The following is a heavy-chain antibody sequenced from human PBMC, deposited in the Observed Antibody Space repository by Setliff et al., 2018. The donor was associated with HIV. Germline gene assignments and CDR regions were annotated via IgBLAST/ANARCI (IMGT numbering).Heavy chain of an antibody. J-gene: IGHJ4*02. CDR2: IYHSGST. D-gene: IGHD1-20*01. CDR1: GYSISSGYY. Sequence: TLSLTCAVSGYSISSGYYWGWIRQPPGKGLEWIGSIYHSGSTFYNPSLKSRVTISVDTSKNHFSLKLSSVTAADTAVYYCARLNNGAHYFHFDYWGQGTLVTVSS. CDR3: ARLNNGAHYFHFDY. V-gene: IGHV4-38-2*01.